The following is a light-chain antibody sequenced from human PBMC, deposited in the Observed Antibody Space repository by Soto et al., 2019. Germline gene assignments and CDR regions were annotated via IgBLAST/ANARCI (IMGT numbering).Light chain of an antibody. V-gene: IGLV2-14*01. Sequence: QSVLAQPASVSGSPGQSITISCTGTNSDVGDYNYVSWYQQHPGKAPKLIIYEVSNRPSGISDRFSASKSGNTASLTIPGLQAEDEADYYCSSYTNSNTRVFGTGTKVTVL. CDR3: SSYTNSNTRV. CDR2: EVS. CDR1: NSDVGDYNY. J-gene: IGLJ1*01.